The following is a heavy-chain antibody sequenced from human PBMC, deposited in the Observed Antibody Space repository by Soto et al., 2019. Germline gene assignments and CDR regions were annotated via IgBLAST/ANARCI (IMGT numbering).Heavy chain of an antibody. Sequence: SETLSLTCTVSGGSISSGGYYWSWIRQHPGKGLEWIGYIYYSGSTYYNPSLKSRVTISVDTSKNQFSLKLSSVTAADTAVYYCARVRNTRVRGVTNWFDPWGQGTLVTVSS. D-gene: IGHD3-10*01. V-gene: IGHV4-31*03. J-gene: IGHJ5*02. CDR2: IYYSGST. CDR1: GGSISSGGYY. CDR3: ARVRNTRVRGVTNWFDP.